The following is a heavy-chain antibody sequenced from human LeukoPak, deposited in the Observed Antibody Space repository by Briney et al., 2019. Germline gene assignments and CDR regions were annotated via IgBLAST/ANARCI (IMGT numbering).Heavy chain of an antibody. Sequence: SVKVSCKASGGTFSSYAISWVRQAPGQGLEWMGRIIPIFGTANYAQKFQGRVTITADKSTSTAYMELSSLRSEDTAVYYCARSYTYYYDSSGPFDYWGQGTLVTVSS. V-gene: IGHV1-69*06. D-gene: IGHD3-22*01. CDR2: IIPIFGTA. CDR1: GGTFSSYA. J-gene: IGHJ4*02. CDR3: ARSYTYYYDSSGPFDY.